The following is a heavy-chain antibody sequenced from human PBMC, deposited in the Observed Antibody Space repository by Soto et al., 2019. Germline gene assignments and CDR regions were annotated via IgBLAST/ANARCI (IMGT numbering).Heavy chain of an antibody. CDR2: IIPIFGTA. CDR1: GGTFSSYA. Sequence: SVKVSCKASGGTFSSYAISWVRQAPGQGLEWMGGIIPIFGTANYAQKFQGRVTITADESTSTAYMELSSLRSEDTAVYYCARTFDSSGWPFDYWGQGTLVTVSS. CDR3: ARTFDSSGWPFDY. D-gene: IGHD6-19*01. V-gene: IGHV1-69*13. J-gene: IGHJ4*02.